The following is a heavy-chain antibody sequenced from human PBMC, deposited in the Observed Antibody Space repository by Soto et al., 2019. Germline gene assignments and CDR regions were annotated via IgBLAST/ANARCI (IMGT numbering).Heavy chain of an antibody. CDR1: GYTFINYG. J-gene: IGHJ4*02. CDR2: ISTFNGNT. V-gene: IGHV1-18*04. D-gene: IGHD6-19*01. Sequence: QVQLVQSGGEVKKPGASVKVSCKTCGYTFINYGNTWVRQAPGQGLEWMGWISTFNGNTNYAQKFQGRVTMTRDTSTTTAYMELRTLRSDDTAMYYCTTENTGTRPTVALAFWGQGTLVTVSS. CDR3: TTENTGTRPTVALAF.